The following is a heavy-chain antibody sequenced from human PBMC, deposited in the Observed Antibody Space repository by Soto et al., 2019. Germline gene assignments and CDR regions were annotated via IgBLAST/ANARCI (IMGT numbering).Heavy chain of an antibody. CDR3: ARGIRNYYGVDV. CDR1: GFTFSSYA. CDR2: ISGGGSSA. J-gene: IGHJ6*02. V-gene: IGHV3-23*01. Sequence: GGSLRLSCAASGFTFSSYAMSWVRQAPGKGLEWVSPISGGGSSACYADSVKDRFTISRDNAKNTLYLQMNSLGAEDTAVYWCARGIRNYYGVDVWGQGTMVTVSS.